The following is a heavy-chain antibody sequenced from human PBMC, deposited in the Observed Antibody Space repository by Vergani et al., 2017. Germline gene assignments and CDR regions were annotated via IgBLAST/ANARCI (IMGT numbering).Heavy chain of an antibody. Sequence: QVQLQESGPGLVKPSQTLSLTCTVSGGSISSGDYYWSWIRQPPGKGLEWIGYSYYSGSTYYNPSLKSRVSISVDTSKNQFSLKLSSVTAADTAVYYCARGGIVATRHYYYGMDVWGQGTTVTVSS. J-gene: IGHJ6*02. CDR1: GGSISSGDYY. D-gene: IGHD5-12*01. CDR3: ARGGIVATRHYYYGMDV. V-gene: IGHV4-30-4*01. CDR2: SYYSGST.